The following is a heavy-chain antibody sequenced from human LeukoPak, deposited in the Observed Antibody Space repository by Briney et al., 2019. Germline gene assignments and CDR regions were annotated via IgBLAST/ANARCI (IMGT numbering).Heavy chain of an antibody. CDR3: ARQITYSSGWYYFDY. CDR1: GGSISSYY. CDR2: IYTSGST. J-gene: IGHJ4*02. D-gene: IGHD6-19*01. Sequence: SETLSLTSTVSGGSISSYYWSWIRQPAGKGLEWIGRIYTSGSTNYNPSLKSRVTMSVDTSKNQFSLKLSSVTAADTAVYYCARQITYSSGWYYFDYWGQGTLVTVSS. V-gene: IGHV4-4*07.